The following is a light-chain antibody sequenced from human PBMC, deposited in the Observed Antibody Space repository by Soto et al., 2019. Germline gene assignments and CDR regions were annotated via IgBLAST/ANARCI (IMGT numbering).Light chain of an antibody. Sequence: EIVMTQSPATLSVSPGERATLSCRASQSVSSNLAWYQQKPCQAPRLLIYGASTRDTGIPARFSGSGSGTEFTHTISSLQSEDFAVYYCQQYNNWPRTFGQGTKVEIK. CDR1: QSVSSN. J-gene: IGKJ1*01. CDR3: QQYNNWPRT. V-gene: IGKV3-15*01. CDR2: GAS.